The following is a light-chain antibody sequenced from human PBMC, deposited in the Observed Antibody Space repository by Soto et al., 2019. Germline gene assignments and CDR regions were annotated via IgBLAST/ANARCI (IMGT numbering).Light chain of an antibody. Sequence: EIVLTQSPGTLSLSPGARATLSCRASQSVSSSYLAWYQQKPGQAPRLLIYCASSRATGIPDRFIVSGSGTDFNLTIIRLEPEDFAFYYCQQYGPPFGPGTNLDIK. CDR2: CAS. V-gene: IGKV3-20*01. CDR1: QSVSSSY. CDR3: QQYGPP. J-gene: IGKJ3*01.